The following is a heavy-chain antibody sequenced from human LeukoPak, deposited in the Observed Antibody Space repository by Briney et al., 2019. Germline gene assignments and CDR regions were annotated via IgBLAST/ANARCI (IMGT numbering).Heavy chain of an antibody. CDR1: GGSISSYY. D-gene: IGHD5-18*01. V-gene: IGHV4-4*09. Sequence: PSETLSLTCTVSGGSISSYYWSWIRQPPGKGLEWIGHIYTSGSTNYNPSLKSRVTISVDTSKNQFSLKLSPVTAADTAVYYCARHVHGYGPDYYYYYMDVWGKGTTVTVSS. CDR3: ARHVHGYGPDYYYYYMDV. J-gene: IGHJ6*03. CDR2: IYTSGST.